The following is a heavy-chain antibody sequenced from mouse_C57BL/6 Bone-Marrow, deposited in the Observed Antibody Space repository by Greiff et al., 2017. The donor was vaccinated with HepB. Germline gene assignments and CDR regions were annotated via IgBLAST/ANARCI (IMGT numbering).Heavy chain of an antibody. V-gene: IGHV1-80*01. Sequence: QVQLQQSGAELVKPGASVKISCKASGYAFSSYWMNWVKQRPGKGLEWIGQIYPGDGDTNYNGKFKGKATLTADKSSSTAYMQLSSLTSEDSAVYFCARSDLYNPTGYYYAMDYWGQGTSVTVSS. CDR1: GYAFSSYW. D-gene: IGHD1-1*01. CDR2: IYPGDGDT. J-gene: IGHJ4*01. CDR3: ARSDLYNPTGYYYAMDY.